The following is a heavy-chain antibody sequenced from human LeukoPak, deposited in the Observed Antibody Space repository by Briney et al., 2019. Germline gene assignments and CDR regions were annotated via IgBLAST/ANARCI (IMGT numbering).Heavy chain of an antibody. CDR3: ARVRNLRGDY. Sequence: GGSLRLSCAASGFAFSSYSMNWVRQAPGKGLEWVSYISSGSSTIYYADSVKGRFTTSRDNAKNSLYLQMNSLRAEDTAVYYCARVRNLRGDYWGQGTLVTVSS. J-gene: IGHJ4*02. V-gene: IGHV3-48*01. CDR2: ISSGSSTI. CDR1: GFAFSSYS. D-gene: IGHD4-17*01.